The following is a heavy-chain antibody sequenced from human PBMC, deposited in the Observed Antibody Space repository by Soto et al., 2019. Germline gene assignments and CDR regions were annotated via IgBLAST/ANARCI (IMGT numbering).Heavy chain of an antibody. CDR3: ARLRRDWGDAFDL. Sequence: QVQLVQSGADVKKPGSAVNVSCKTSGGPFGSSAISWVRQAPAQGLEWMGEIIPVFDKANYAQNFQGRLTITADEPTGTVFMQLSSLRSADTAVYFCARLRRDWGDAFDLWGLGTFVTVSS. J-gene: IGHJ3*01. CDR1: GGPFGSSA. V-gene: IGHV1-69*01. D-gene: IGHD3-16*01. CDR2: IIPVFDKA.